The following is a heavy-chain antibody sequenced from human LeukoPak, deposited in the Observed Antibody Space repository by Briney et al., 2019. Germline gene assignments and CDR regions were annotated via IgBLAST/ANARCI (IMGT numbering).Heavy chain of an antibody. CDR3: ARAGLRYFDSESFDY. Sequence: ASVKVSCKASGYTFSGYYLHWVRQAPGQGLEWMGWISAYNGNTNYAQKLQGRVTMTTDTSTSTAYMELRSLRSDDTAVYYCARAGLRYFDSESFDYWGQGTLVIVSS. D-gene: IGHD3-9*01. CDR1: GYTFSGYY. V-gene: IGHV1-18*04. CDR2: ISAYNGNT. J-gene: IGHJ4*02.